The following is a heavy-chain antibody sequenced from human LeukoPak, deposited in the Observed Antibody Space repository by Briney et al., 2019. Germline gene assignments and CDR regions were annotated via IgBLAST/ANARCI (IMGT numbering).Heavy chain of an antibody. Sequence: PGGSLRLSCVASGFTFHDYAMHWVRQVPGKGLEWVSTITWNSGSIGYADSVKGRFTISRDNSKNTLYLQMNSLRAEDTAVCYCAREIPRRYFDYWGQGTLVTVSS. D-gene: IGHD1-1*01. CDR2: ITWNSGSI. V-gene: IGHV3-9*01. CDR3: AREIPRRYFDY. J-gene: IGHJ4*02. CDR1: GFTFHDYA.